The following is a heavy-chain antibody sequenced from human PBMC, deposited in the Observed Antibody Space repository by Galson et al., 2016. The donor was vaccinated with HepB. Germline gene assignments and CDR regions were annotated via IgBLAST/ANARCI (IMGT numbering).Heavy chain of an antibody. D-gene: IGHD3-10*01. J-gene: IGHJ2*01. CDR3: ATVGRGIDWYFDF. CDR2: TSRSGDTR. V-gene: IGHV3-11*01. Sequence: SLRLSCAASGFTFSDYFMSWIRQAPGKGLEWVSCTSRSGDTRYYADSVKGRFTISRDNAKNSLYLQTNSLRAEDTAVYYCATVGRGIDWYFDFWGRGTLVTVSS. CDR1: GFTFSDYF.